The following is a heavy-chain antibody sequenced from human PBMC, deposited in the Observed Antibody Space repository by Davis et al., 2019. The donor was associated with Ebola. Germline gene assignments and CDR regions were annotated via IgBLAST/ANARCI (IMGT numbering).Heavy chain of an antibody. CDR3: AREGLVELRFNAFDI. Sequence: SVKVSCKASGGTFSSYAISWVRQAPGQGLEWMGGIIPILGITNYAQKFQGRVTITADESTSTAYMELSSLRSEDTAVYYCAREGLVELRFNAFDIWGQGTMVTVSS. V-gene: IGHV1-69*10. D-gene: IGHD1-7*01. J-gene: IGHJ3*02. CDR1: GGTFSSYA. CDR2: IIPILGIT.